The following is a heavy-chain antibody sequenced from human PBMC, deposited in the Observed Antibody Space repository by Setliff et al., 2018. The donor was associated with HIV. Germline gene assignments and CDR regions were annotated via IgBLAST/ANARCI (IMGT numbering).Heavy chain of an antibody. V-gene: IGHV3-30*02. CDR1: GFTFSNYG. D-gene: IGHD3-3*01. CDR2: IRYDGSDN. J-gene: IGHJ6*03. CDR3: AKDVGGGSGHYPLYMDV. Sequence: RLSCAASGFTFSNYGMHWVRQAPGKGQEWVIFIRYDGSDNYYIDSVKGRFTISRDNSKNTLYLQMNSLRDEDTAVYYCAKDVGGGSGHYPLYMDVWGKGTTVTVSS.